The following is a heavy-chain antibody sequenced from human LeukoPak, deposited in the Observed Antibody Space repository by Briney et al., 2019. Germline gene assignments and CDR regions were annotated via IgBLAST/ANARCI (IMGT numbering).Heavy chain of an antibody. CDR1: GGTFSSYA. J-gene: IGHJ4*02. V-gene: IGHV1-2*02. CDR2: INPNSGGT. Sequence: ASVKVSCKASGGTFSSYAISWVRQAPGQGLKWMGWINPNSGGTNYAQKFQGRVTMTRDTSISTAYMELSRLRSDDTAVYYCARELSGTGVYDYWGQGTLVTVSS. D-gene: IGHD1-7*01. CDR3: ARELSGTGVYDY.